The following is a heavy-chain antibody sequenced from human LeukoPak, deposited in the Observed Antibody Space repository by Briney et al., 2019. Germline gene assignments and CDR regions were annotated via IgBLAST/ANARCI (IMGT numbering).Heavy chain of an antibody. J-gene: IGHJ3*02. Sequence: SETLSLTCTVSGGSISSYYLSWIRQPPGKGLEWIGYIYYSGSTNYNPSLKSRVTISVDTSKNQFSLKLSSVTAADTAVYYCARHRAVARRAFDIWGQGTMVTVSS. CDR1: GGSISSYY. CDR3: ARHRAVARRAFDI. V-gene: IGHV4-59*08. D-gene: IGHD2-15*01. CDR2: IYYSGST.